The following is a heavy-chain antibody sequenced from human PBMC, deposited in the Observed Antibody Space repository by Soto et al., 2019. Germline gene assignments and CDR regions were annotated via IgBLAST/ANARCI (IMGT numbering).Heavy chain of an antibody. Sequence: SQTLSLTCAISGDSVSSNSATWNWIRQSPSRGLEWLGRTYYRSKWYNDYAVSVKGRITINPDTSKNQFSLQLNSVTPEDTAMYFCAREGMGGSSLDPFDIWGQGTMVTVSS. D-gene: IGHD6-6*01. J-gene: IGHJ3*02. CDR1: GDSVSSNSAT. CDR3: AREGMGGSSLDPFDI. V-gene: IGHV6-1*01. CDR2: TYYRSKWYN.